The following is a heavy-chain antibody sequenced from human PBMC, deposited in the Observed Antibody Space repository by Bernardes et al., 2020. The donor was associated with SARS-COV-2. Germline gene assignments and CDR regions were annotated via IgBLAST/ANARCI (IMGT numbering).Heavy chain of an antibody. CDR2: INHSGST. Sequence: SETLSLTCAVYGGSFSGYYWSWIRQPPGKGLEWIGEINHSGSTYYNPSLESRVAISVDNSKNQFSLTLNSVTAADTALYYCARDASVSSRGYFDYWSQGTLVTVSS. V-gene: IGHV4-34*01. CDR1: GGSFSGYY. J-gene: IGHJ4*02. CDR3: ARDASVSSRGYFDY. D-gene: IGHD3-10*01.